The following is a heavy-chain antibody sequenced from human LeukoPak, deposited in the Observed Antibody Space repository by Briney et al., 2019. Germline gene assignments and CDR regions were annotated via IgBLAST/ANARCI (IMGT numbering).Heavy chain of an antibody. Sequence: PSETLSLTCTASGGSISSYYWSWIRQPPGKGLEWIGYIYYSGSTNYNPSLKSRVTISVDTSKNQFTLKLSSVTAADTAVYYCARGGGYDPYWFDPWGQGTLVTVSS. CDR3: ARGGGYDPYWFDP. CDR2: IYYSGST. D-gene: IGHD5-12*01. CDR1: GGSISSYY. V-gene: IGHV4-59*01. J-gene: IGHJ5*02.